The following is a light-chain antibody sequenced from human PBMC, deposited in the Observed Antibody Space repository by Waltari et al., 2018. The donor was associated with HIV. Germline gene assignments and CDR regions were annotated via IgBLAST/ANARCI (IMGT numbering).Light chain of an antibody. CDR1: SSNIGNNY. V-gene: IGLV1-51*01. Sequence: QSVLMQPPSVSAAPGQRVTISCSGRSSNIGNNYVSWYQQFPGTAPKLLIYDNNKRPSGIPDRFSGYKSGTSATLGIAGLQTGDEADYYCGTWDTSLSAGVFGGGTKLTVL. CDR3: GTWDTSLSAGV. CDR2: DNN. J-gene: IGLJ3*02.